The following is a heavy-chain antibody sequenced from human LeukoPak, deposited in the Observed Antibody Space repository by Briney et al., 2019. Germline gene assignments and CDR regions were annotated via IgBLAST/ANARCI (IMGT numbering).Heavy chain of an antibody. V-gene: IGHV3-30-3*01. J-gene: IGHJ4*02. D-gene: IGHD4-17*01. Sequence: GGSLRLSCAASGFTFSSYAMHWVRQAPGKGLEWVAVISYDGSNKYYADSVKGRFTISRDNSKNTLYLQMNSLRAEDTAVYYCARDRTDDYGDYVYGYWGQGTLVTVSS. CDR2: ISYDGSNK. CDR3: ARDRTDDYGDYVYGY. CDR1: GFTFSSYA.